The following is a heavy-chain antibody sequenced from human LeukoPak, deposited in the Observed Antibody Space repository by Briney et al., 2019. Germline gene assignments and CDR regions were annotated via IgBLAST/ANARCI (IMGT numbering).Heavy chain of an antibody. D-gene: IGHD1-26*01. J-gene: IGHJ3*02. V-gene: IGHV1-2*02. CDR1: GYTFTCYY. Sequence: ASVKVSCKASGYTFTCYYMHWVRQAPGQGLEWMGWINPNSGGTNYAQKFQGRVTMTRDTSISTAYMELSRLRSDDTAVYYCASLPVSGSYGAFDIWGQGTMVTVSS. CDR2: INPNSGGT. CDR3: ASLPVSGSYGAFDI.